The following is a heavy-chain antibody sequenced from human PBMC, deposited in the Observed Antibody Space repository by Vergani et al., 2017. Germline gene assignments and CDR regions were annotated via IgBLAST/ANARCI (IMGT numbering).Heavy chain of an antibody. V-gene: IGHV3-23*01. CDR3: VKDAGSYENFFDS. Sequence: EVQLLESGGSLKQPGGSVRLSCAASGFTFSTYAMHWVRQAPGKGLEWVSALTGGGGSTYYADSFKGRFIIYRDNCRDTLYLQMNSLRPEDTATYYCVKDAGSYENFFDSWGQGTLVTVSS. J-gene: IGHJ4*02. D-gene: IGHD1-26*01. CDR1: GFTFSTYA. CDR2: LTGGGGST.